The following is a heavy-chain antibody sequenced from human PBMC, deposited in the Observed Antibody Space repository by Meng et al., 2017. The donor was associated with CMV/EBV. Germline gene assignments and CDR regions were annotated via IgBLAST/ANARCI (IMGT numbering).Heavy chain of an antibody. Sequence: ASVKVSCKASGYTFSSYGISWVRQAPGQGFEWMGWISAYNGNTNYAQKLQGRVTMTTDTSTSTAYMELRSLRSDDTAVYYCARGPGGGSYCTITSCYMFLSFDPWGQGTLVTVSS. J-gene: IGHJ5*02. CDR1: GYTFSSYG. CDR3: ARGPGGGSYCTITSCYMFLSFDP. V-gene: IGHV1-18*01. CDR2: ISAYNGNT. D-gene: IGHD2-2*02.